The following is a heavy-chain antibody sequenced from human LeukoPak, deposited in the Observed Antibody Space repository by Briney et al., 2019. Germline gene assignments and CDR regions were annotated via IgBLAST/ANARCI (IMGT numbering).Heavy chain of an antibody. V-gene: IGHV3-23*01. D-gene: IGHD3-22*01. CDR3: AKYRTYYYDTSGHD. J-gene: IGHJ1*01. CDR2: ISGSGGST. CDR1: GFTFSSYA. Sequence: XCAASGFTFSSYAMXWVRQAPGKGLEWVSAISGSGGSTDYADSVKGRVTISRDNSKKTVYMQMNSLRDEDTAVYYCAKYRTYYYDTSGHDCGQGTLVTVSS.